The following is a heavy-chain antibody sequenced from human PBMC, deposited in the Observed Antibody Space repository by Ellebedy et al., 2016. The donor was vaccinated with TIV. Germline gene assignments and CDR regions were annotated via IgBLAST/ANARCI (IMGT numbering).Heavy chain of an antibody. V-gene: IGHV3-11*01. CDR2: ISSRGTTI. J-gene: IGHJ4*02. Sequence: GGSLRLSXAASGFTFSDYYMSWIRQAPGKGLEWLSYISSRGTTIYYADSVKGRFTISRDNAKNSVYLEMSSLRADDTGLYFCARASNTLLMYYFDHWGQGTLVTVSS. CDR1: GFTFSDYY. D-gene: IGHD4-11*01. CDR3: ARASNTLLMYYFDH.